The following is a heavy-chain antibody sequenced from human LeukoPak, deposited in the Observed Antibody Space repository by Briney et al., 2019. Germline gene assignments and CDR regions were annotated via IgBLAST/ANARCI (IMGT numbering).Heavy chain of an antibody. CDR3: ARDGYYYDSSGYYYYYYGMDV. CDR2: IYYSGST. J-gene: IGHJ6*02. Sequence: PSETLSLTCTVSGGSIRSYYWSWIRQPPGKGLEWIGYIYYSGSTNYNPSLKSRVTISVDTSKNQFSLQLSSVTAADTAVYYCARDGYYYDSSGYYYYYYGMDVWGQGTTVTVSS. V-gene: IGHV4-59*01. D-gene: IGHD3-22*01. CDR1: GGSIRSYY.